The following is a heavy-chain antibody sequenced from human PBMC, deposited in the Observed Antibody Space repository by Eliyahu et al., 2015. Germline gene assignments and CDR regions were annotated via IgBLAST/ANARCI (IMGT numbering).Heavy chain of an antibody. CDR2: IYYGGNP. CDR1: GXSXSGSXTY. D-gene: IGHD3-10*01. Sequence: QLQLQESGPGLVTPSETLSLTCNVSGXSXSGSXTYWGWXXQPPGKGLEWIGSIYYGGNPNYNPSLKSRVTISVDTYKNQFSLKLNFVTAADTAVYYCARQQGVGYGLGWYFDLWGRGTLVSVSS. CDR3: ARQQGVGYGLGWYFDL. V-gene: IGHV4-39*01. J-gene: IGHJ2*01.